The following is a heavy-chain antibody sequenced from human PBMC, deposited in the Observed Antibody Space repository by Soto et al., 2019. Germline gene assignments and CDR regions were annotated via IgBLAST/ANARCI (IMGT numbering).Heavy chain of an antibody. Sequence: PVGPLRLSCAASGFTFISYGMHWVSQAPGKGLEWVAVISYDGSNKYYADSVKGRFTISRDNSKNTLYLQMNSLRAEDTAVYYCAKDPWRGDDYYFDYWGQGTLLTVSS. CDR1: GFTFISYG. D-gene: IGHD3-3*01. V-gene: IGHV3-30*18. CDR3: AKDPWRGDDYYFDY. CDR2: ISYDGSNK. J-gene: IGHJ4*02.